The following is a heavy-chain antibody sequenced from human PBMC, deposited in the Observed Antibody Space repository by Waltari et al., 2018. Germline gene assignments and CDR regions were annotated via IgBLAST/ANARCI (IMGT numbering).Heavy chain of an antibody. CDR2: ISDSGSAI. CDR1: GFTFSSSE. Sequence: EVQLVESGGGLVQPGGSLTLSCTASGFTFSSSEINWVRQAPGKGLEWISYISDSGSAIYYADSVKGRFTISRDNAKKSLYLQMNSLRDDDTGVYYCAKIAVTGSHYWYFDLWGRGTLVTVSS. CDR3: AKIAVTGSHYWYFDL. J-gene: IGHJ2*01. V-gene: IGHV3-48*03. D-gene: IGHD1-26*01.